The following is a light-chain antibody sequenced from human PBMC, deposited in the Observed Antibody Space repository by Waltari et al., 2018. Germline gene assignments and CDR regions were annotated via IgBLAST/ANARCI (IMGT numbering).Light chain of an antibody. CDR2: AAS. CDR1: QGIISW. J-gene: IGKJ2*01. Sequence: DIQMTQSPSSVSASVGDRVTITRRASQGIISWLDWYQQKPGKAPKLLIYAASSLQSGVPSRFSGSGSGTDFTLTISSLQPEDFATYYCQQANSFPPTFGQGTKLEIK. V-gene: IGKV1-12*01. CDR3: QQANSFPPT.